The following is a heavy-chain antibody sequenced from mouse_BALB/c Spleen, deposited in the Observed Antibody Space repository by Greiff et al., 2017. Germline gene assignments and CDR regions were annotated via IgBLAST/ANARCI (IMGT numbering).Heavy chain of an antibody. Sequence: QVQLQQSGAELVKPGASVKMSCKAFGYTFTTYPIEWMKQNHGKSLEWIGNFHPYNDDTNYNQKFKDKATLTVDKSSSTAYMQLSSPTSEDSAVYYCTRGRGNYDYWGQGTTLTVSS. D-gene: IGHD2-1*01. V-gene: IGHV1-47*01. J-gene: IGHJ2*01. CDR1: GYTFTTYP. CDR3: TRGRGNYDY. CDR2: FHPYNDDT.